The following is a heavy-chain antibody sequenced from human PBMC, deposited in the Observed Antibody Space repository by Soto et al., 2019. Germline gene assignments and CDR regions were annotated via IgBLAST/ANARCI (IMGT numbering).Heavy chain of an antibody. V-gene: IGHV4-31*03. CDR3: ARAGIAVAGWFDP. Sequence: PSETLSLTCTVSGGSISSGGYYWSWIRRHPGKGLEWIGYIYYSGSTYYNPSLKSRVTISVDTSKNQFSLKLSSVTAADTAVYYCARAGIAVAGWFDPWGQGTLVTVSS. J-gene: IGHJ5*02. CDR1: GGSISSGGYY. D-gene: IGHD6-19*01. CDR2: IYYSGST.